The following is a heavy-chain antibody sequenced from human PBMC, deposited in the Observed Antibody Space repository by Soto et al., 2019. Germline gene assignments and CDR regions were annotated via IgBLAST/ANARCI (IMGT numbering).Heavy chain of an antibody. Sequence: GGSLRLSCAASGFTFNKYWMHWVRQDPGKGLVWVSRINSDGSGTGHADSVKGRFTISRDNAKNTLYLQMNSLRAEDTAVYYCVREGYYGSGSYSPDYYYGMDVRGQGTTVTVPS. V-gene: IGHV3-74*01. CDR1: GFTFNKYW. J-gene: IGHJ6*02. D-gene: IGHD3-10*01. CDR3: VREGYYGSGSYSPDYYYGMDV. CDR2: INSDGSGT.